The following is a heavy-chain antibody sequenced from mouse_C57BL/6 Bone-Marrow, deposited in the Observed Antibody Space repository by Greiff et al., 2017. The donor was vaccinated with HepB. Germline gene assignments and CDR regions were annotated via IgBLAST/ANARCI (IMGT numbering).Heavy chain of an antibody. V-gene: IGHV1-15*01. CDR2: IDPETGGT. J-gene: IGHJ3*01. CDR1: GYTFTDYE. D-gene: IGHD2-5*01. CDR3: TRISNPAWFAY. Sequence: VHLVESGAELVRPGASVTLSCKASGYTFTDYEMHWVKQTPVHGLEWIGAIDPETGGTAYNQKFKGKAILTADKSSSTAYMELRSLTSEDSAVYYCTRISNPAWFAYWGQGTLVTVSA.